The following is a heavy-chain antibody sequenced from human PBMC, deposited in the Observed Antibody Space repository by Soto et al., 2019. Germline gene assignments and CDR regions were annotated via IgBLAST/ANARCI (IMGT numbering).Heavy chain of an antibody. J-gene: IGHJ4*02. CDR2: RISDGCNG. V-gene: IGHV3-74*01. D-gene: IGHD2-21*01. Sequence: GRSLRLSCAASTFTSSTNCINWVRQTPGKRQMWVCRRISDGCNGGYAESVEGRFTVSNDKARNPRSLHMHGQRAEGTAIYSCASGAHLVSVSHTGFDHWGEGTMVTVSS. CDR3: ASGAHLVSVSHTGFDH. CDR1: TFTSSTNC.